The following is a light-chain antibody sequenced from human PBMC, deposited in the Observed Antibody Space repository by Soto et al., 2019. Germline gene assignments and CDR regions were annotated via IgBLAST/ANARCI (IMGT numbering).Light chain of an antibody. Sequence: EIVLTQSPGTLSLSPGESATLSCRASQSVSNTQVAWYQQKTGQAPRLLIYGASSRATGIPDRFSGVGSETDFTLTISRLEPEDFAVYYCQPCDTTPHTCGKGIKREIK. CDR2: GAS. CDR3: QPCDTTPHT. J-gene: IGKJ2*01. V-gene: IGKV3-20*01. CDR1: QSVSNTQ.